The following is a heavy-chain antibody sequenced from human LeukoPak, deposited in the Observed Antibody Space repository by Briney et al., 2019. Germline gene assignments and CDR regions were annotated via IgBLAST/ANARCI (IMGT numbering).Heavy chain of an antibody. CDR2: ISAYNGNT. Sequence: ASVEVSCKASGYTFTSYGISWVRQAPGQGLEWMGWISAYNGNTNYAQKLQGRVTMTTDTSTSTAYMELRSLRSDDTAVYYCARAPSIAVAGDFDYWGQGTLVTVSS. J-gene: IGHJ4*02. V-gene: IGHV1-18*01. CDR1: GYTFTSYG. D-gene: IGHD6-19*01. CDR3: ARAPSIAVAGDFDY.